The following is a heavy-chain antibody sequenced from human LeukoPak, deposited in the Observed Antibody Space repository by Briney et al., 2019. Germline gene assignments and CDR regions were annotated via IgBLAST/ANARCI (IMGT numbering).Heavy chain of an antibody. Sequence: SETLSLTCTVSGGSISSGDYFWTWIRQHPGKGLEWIGYIYRSGSTYYNPSPKSRVTISIDTSKNQFSLKMSSVTAADTAMYYCARTVVVAQFDSWGQGTLVTVSS. D-gene: IGHD2-15*01. CDR2: IYRSGST. V-gene: IGHV4-31*03. J-gene: IGHJ4*02. CDR1: GGSISSGDYF. CDR3: ARTVVVAQFDS.